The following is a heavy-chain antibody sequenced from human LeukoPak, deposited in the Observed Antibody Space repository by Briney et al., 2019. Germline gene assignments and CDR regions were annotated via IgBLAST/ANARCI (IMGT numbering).Heavy chain of an antibody. J-gene: IGHJ6*02. CDR3: ARHIAAADFIMDV. Sequence: SETLSLTCTVSGGSISSSSYYWGWIRQPPGKGLEWIGSIYYSGSTYYNPSLKSRVTISVDTSKNQFSLKLSFVTAADTAVYYCARHIAAADFIMDVWGQGTTVTVSS. CDR1: GGSISSSSYY. CDR2: IYYSGST. V-gene: IGHV4-39*01. D-gene: IGHD6-13*01.